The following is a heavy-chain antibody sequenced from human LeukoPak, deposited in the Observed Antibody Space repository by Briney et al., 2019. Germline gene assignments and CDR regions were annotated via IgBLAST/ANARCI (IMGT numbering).Heavy chain of an antibody. J-gene: IGHJ4*02. CDR1: GYSISSGYY. CDR2: IYHSGST. D-gene: IGHD5-12*01. Sequence: SETLSLTCAVPGYSISSGYYWGWIRQPPGKGLEWIGSIYHSGSTYYNPSLKSRVTISVDTSKNQFSLKLSSVTAADTAVYYCARVGSGYDLFDYWGQGTLVTVSS. CDR3: ARVGSGYDLFDY. V-gene: IGHV4-38-2*01.